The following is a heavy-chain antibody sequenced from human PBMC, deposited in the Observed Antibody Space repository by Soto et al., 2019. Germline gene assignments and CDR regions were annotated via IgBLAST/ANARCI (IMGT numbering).Heavy chain of an antibody. J-gene: IGHJ4*02. Sequence: PGGALRLSCAASGFTVSNAWMSWVRQAPGKGLEWVGRIKSKTDGGTTDYAAPVKGRFTISRDDSKTTLYLQMNSLKTEDTAVYYCTTSPWWARDYWGQGTLVTVSS. CDR2: IKSKTDGGTT. V-gene: IGHV3-15*01. D-gene: IGHD2-15*01. CDR3: TTSPWWARDY. CDR1: GFTVSNAW.